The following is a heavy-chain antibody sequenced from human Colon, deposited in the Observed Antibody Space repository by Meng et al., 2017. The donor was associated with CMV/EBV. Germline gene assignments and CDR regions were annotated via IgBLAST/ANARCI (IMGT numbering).Heavy chain of an antibody. Sequence: ASVKVSCKSSGYTLTTYYMHWVRQAPGQGLEWMGMINPSGSSTTCAQKFQGRVTMSKDMSTSTVYIEVGSLTSDDTAVYYCARDPGLGWSDYWGQGTLVTVSS. V-gene: IGHV1-46*01. D-gene: IGHD2-15*01. J-gene: IGHJ4*02. CDR2: INPSGSST. CDR3: ARDPGLGWSDY. CDR1: GYTLTTYY.